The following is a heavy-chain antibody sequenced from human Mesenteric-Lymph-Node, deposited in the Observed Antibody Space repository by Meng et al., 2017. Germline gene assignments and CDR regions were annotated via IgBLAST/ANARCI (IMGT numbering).Heavy chain of an antibody. CDR3: ARIGESAFDI. CDR2: IYPGDSDT. D-gene: IGHD3-10*01. Sequence: KVSCKASGYTFTSYYMHWVRQAPGQGLEWMGIIYPGDSDTRYSPSFQGQVTISADKSISTAYLQWSSLKASDTAMYYCARIGESAFDIWGQGTMVTVSS. V-gene: IGHV5-51*01. CDR1: GYTFTSYY. J-gene: IGHJ3*02.